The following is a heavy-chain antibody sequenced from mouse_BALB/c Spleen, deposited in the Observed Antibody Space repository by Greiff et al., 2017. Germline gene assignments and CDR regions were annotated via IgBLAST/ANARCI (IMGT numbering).Heavy chain of an antibody. J-gene: IGHJ3*01. Sequence: EVKLMESGGGLVKPGGSLKLSCAASGFTFSDYYMYWVRQTPEKRLEWVATISDGGSYTYYPDSVKGRFTISRDNAKNNLYLQMSSLKSEDTAMYYCAREGSMITTRGPWFAYWGQGTLVTVSA. D-gene: IGHD2-4*01. CDR1: GFTFSDYY. CDR2: ISDGGSYT. V-gene: IGHV5-4*02. CDR3: AREGSMITTRGPWFAY.